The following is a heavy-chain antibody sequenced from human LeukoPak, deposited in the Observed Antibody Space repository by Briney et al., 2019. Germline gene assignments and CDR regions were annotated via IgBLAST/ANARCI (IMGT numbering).Heavy chain of an antibody. Sequence: GGSLRLSCAASGFTFSTYSMNWVRQAPGKGLEWVSSISSSSSYIYYADSVKGRFTISRDNAKNSLYLQMNSLRAEDTAVYYCARAVEPYYDILTGYMTYFDYWGQGTLVTVSS. CDR3: ARAVEPYYDILTGYMTYFDY. CDR2: ISSSSSYI. CDR1: GFTFSTYS. J-gene: IGHJ4*02. V-gene: IGHV3-21*01. D-gene: IGHD3-9*01.